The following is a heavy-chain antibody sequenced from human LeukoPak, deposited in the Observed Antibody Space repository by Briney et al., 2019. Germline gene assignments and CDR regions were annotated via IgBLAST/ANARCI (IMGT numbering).Heavy chain of an antibody. CDR3: ARLNSPGWFDP. CDR1: GGSISSSY. J-gene: IGHJ5*02. V-gene: IGHV4-39*01. CDR2: IYYSGST. Sequence: SSETLSLTCTVSGGSISSSYWAWIRQPPGTGLEWIGNIYYSGSTYYSPSLKSRLTISVDTSKNQFSLKLSSVTAADTAVYYCARLNSPGWFDPWGQGTLVTVSS.